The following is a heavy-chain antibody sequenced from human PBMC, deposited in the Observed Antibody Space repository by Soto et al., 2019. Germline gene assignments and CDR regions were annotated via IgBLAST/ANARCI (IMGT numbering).Heavy chain of an antibody. V-gene: IGHV1-2*02. CDR3: ARVLEPLKSYTYYCDY. CDR2: INPNSGGT. Sequence: ASVKVSCKASGYTFTGYYMHWVRQAPGQGLEWMGWINPNSGGTNYAQKFQGRVTMTRDTYISTAYMELSRLRSDDTAVYYCARVLEPLKSYTYYCDYWRQGTMVTVSS. J-gene: IGHJ4*02. CDR1: GYTFTGYY. D-gene: IGHD2-2*02.